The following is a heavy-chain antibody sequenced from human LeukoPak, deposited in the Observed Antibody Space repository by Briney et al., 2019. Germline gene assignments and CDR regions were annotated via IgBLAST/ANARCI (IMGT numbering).Heavy chain of an antibody. CDR3: ARHFGYDDTSDYQGVPDH. CDR2: ISYTGNT. J-gene: IGHJ4*02. D-gene: IGHD3-22*01. Sequence: SETLSLTCTVSGGSISSYYWSWIRQAPGGGREWIGTISYTGNTYYNSSLKSRLTISVDTSMTQFSLSLRSVTATDTAVYYCARHFGYDDTSDYQGVPDHWGQGSLVTVSS. V-gene: IGHV4-59*05. CDR1: GGSISSYY.